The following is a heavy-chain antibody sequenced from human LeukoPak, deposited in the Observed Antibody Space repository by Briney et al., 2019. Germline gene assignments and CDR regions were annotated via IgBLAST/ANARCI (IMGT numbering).Heavy chain of an antibody. CDR2: ISYDGSNK. Sequence: PGGSLRLSCAASGFTFSSYAMHWVRQAPGKGLEWVAVISYDGSNKYYADSVKGRFTISRDNSKNTLYLQMNSLRAEDTAVYYCARDAGGYQDAFDIWGQGTMVTVSS. V-gene: IGHV3-30-3*01. D-gene: IGHD5-18*01. CDR1: GFTFSSYA. CDR3: ARDAGGYQDAFDI. J-gene: IGHJ3*02.